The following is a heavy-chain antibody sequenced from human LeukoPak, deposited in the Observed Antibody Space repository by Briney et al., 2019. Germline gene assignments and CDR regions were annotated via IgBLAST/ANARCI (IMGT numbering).Heavy chain of an antibody. Sequence: PGGSLRLTCAACGFTFNDYTLHWVRQAPGKGLEWVSLISGDGGSTYYADSVKGRFTISRDNNKNSLYLQMNRLRTEDTAFYYCGEVRYYYYSSGYFDHWGQGTLVTVSS. CDR2: ISGDGGST. D-gene: IGHD3-22*01. CDR3: GEVRYYYYSSGYFDH. V-gene: IGHV3-43*02. J-gene: IGHJ4*02. CDR1: GFTFNDYT.